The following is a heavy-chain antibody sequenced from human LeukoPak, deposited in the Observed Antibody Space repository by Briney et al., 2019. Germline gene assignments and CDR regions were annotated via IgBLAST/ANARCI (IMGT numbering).Heavy chain of an antibody. J-gene: IGHJ4*02. V-gene: IGHV1-46*01. CDR1: GYXFTSYY. CDR3: ARDDGITMVRGVNFDY. CDR2: INPSGGST. D-gene: IGHD3-10*01. Sequence: GASVKVSCKASGYXFTSYYIHWVRQAPGQGLEWMGIINPSGGSTSYAQKFQGRVTMTRDTSTSTVYMELSSLRSEDTAVYYCARDDGITMVRGVNFDYWGQGTLVTVSS.